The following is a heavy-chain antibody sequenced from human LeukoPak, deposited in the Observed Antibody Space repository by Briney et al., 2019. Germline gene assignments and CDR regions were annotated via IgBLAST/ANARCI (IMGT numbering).Heavy chain of an antibody. D-gene: IGHD3-10*01. CDR2: ISGSGGTT. J-gene: IGHJ6*04. CDR1: GFTISSYA. Sequence: GGSLRLSCTASGFTISSYAMSWVRQAPGKGLEWVSGISGSGGTTYYADSVKGHFTISRDNSENTLYLQMSSLRAEDTAVYYCAKFYGSHYYYYGMDVWGKGTTVTVSS. V-gene: IGHV3-23*01. CDR3: AKFYGSHYYYYGMDV.